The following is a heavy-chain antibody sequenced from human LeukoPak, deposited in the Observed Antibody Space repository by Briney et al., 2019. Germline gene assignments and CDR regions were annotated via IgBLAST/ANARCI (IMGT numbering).Heavy chain of an antibody. D-gene: IGHD1-26*01. CDR2: INDYTGNT. V-gene: IGHV4-34*01. Sequence: SETLSLTCDVFGGSFTDYFWTWIRQSPGKGLEWIGEINDYTGNTNYNPSLNSRVSISLEKSKNQFSLKLSSVTAADTAVYYCARGGGSYSDFDYWGQGTLVTVSS. CDR1: GGSFTDYF. J-gene: IGHJ4*02. CDR3: ARGGGSYSDFDY.